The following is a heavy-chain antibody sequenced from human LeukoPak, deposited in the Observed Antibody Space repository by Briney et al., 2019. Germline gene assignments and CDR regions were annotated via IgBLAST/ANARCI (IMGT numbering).Heavy chain of an antibody. J-gene: IGHJ4*02. CDR2: IKQDGSEK. D-gene: IGHD3-10*01. CDR1: GFTFSSYW. CDR3: ARDGVRGVTVFDY. V-gene: IGHV3-7*01. Sequence: GGSLRLSCAASGFTFSSYWMSWVRQAPGKGLEWVANIKQDGSEKYYVDSVKGGFSISRDNTKNSLYLQMNSLRVEDTAVYYCARDGVRGVTVFDYWGQGTLVTVSS.